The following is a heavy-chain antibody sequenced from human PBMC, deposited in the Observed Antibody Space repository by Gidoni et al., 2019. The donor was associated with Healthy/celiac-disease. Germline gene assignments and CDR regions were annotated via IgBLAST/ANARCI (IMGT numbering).Heavy chain of an antibody. CDR2: ISGSGGST. D-gene: IGHD4-17*01. Sequence: EVQLLESGGGLVPPGGALGPSFAASGFTVSGDAMSWVRQAPGKGLEWVSAISGSGGSTYYADSVKGRFTISRDNSKNTLYLQMNSLRAEDTAVYYCAKAADGDYVIGAFDIWGQGTMVTVSS. J-gene: IGHJ3*02. V-gene: IGHV3-23*01. CDR1: GFTVSGDA. CDR3: AKAADGDYVIGAFDI.